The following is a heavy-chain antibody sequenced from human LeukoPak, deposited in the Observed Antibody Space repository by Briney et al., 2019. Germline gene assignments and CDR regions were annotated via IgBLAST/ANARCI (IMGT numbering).Heavy chain of an antibody. J-gene: IGHJ3*02. Sequence: GGSLRLSCAASGFTFSIYGMSWVRQAPGKGLEWVSILYSGGSTYYADSVKGRFTISRDDSKNTLYLQMNSLRAEDTAVYYCARDYSGYEKAFDIWGQGTMVTVSS. CDR1: GFTFSIYG. CDR3: ARDYSGYEKAFDI. V-gene: IGHV3-66*01. CDR2: LYSGGST. D-gene: IGHD5-12*01.